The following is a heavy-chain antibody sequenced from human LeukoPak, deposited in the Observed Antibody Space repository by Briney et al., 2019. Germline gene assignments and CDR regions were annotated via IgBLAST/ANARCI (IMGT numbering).Heavy chain of an antibody. V-gene: IGHV3-23*01. CDR1: GFIFSSSA. CDR3: TKGGSYAPLDY. J-gene: IGHJ4*02. D-gene: IGHD1-26*01. CDR2: ISGTGGST. Sequence: GGSLRLSCAAYGFIFSSSAMTWVRQAPGKGLEWVSAISGTGGSTVYADSVKGRLTISRDNSENTQYLQMSSLRDEDTAIYDCTKGGSYAPLDYWGQGTLVTVSS.